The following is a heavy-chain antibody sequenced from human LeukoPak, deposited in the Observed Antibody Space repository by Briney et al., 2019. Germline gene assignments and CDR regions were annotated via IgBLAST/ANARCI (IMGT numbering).Heavy chain of an antibody. CDR1: GFTFSSYG. Sequence: PGRSLRLSCAASGFTFSSYGMHWVRQAPGQGLEWVAVIWYDGSNKYYADSVKGRFTISRDNSKNTLYLQMNSLRAEDTAVYYCARDLGGGHFDYWGEGTLVTVSS. CDR2: IWYDGSNK. D-gene: IGHD1-26*01. CDR3: ARDLGGGHFDY. J-gene: IGHJ4*02. V-gene: IGHV3-33*01.